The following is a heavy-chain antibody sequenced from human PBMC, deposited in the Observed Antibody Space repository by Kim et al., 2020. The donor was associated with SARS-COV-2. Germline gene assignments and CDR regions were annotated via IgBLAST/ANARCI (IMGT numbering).Heavy chain of an antibody. V-gene: IGHV3-15*01. J-gene: IGHJ4*02. CDR2: IKTNTEAGNR. CDR3: AITPGGGCRPTCDF. D-gene: IGHD2-15*01. Sequence: GGSLRLSCVGSGFTFSDAWMNWVRQPPGKGLEWVGRIKTNTEAGNRDYAAAVKGRFTISRDDPKITVYLEITRLRNEDTGVYYCAITPGGGCRPTCDFWGQGTLVLVS. CDR1: GFTFSDAW.